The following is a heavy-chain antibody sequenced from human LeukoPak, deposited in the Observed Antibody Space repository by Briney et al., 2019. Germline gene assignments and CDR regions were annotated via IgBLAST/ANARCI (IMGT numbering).Heavy chain of an antibody. D-gene: IGHD5-12*01. Sequence: ASVKVSCKASGYTFTSYGISWVRQAPGQGLEWMGWISAYNGNTNYAQKLQGRVTMTTDTSTSTAYMELRSLRSDDTAVYYCARVVRKRGYSGYDKRDWFDPWGQGTLVTVSS. J-gene: IGHJ5*02. CDR3: ARVVRKRGYSGYDKRDWFDP. CDR1: GYTFTSYG. V-gene: IGHV1-18*01. CDR2: ISAYNGNT.